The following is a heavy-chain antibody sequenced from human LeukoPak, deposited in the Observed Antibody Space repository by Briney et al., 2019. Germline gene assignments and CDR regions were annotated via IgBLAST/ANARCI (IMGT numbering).Heavy chain of an antibody. V-gene: IGHV3-30*18. CDR2: ISYDGSNK. CDR3: ANFHHPYGDYPIDY. D-gene: IGHD4-17*01. Sequence: GGSLRLSCAASGFTFSSYGMHRVRQAPGKGLEWVAVISYDGSNKYYADSVKGRFTISRDNSKNTLYLQVNSLRAEDTAVYYCANFHHPYGDYPIDYWGQGTLVTVSS. J-gene: IGHJ4*02. CDR1: GFTFSSYG.